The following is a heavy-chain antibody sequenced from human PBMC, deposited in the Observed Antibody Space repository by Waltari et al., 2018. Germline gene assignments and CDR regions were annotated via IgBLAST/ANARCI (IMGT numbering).Heavy chain of an antibody. CDR3: ATSGWYCFDY. D-gene: IGHD6-19*01. Sequence: EVQLVESGGGLVQPGGSLRLSCAASGFTLSGFWMNWVRQTPGKGLEWVAGIKQDGSEKYYADSVKGRFTISRDNAKNSLYLQMNSLRAEDTAVYYCATSGWYCFDYWGQGTLVTVSS. J-gene: IGHJ4*02. CDR2: IKQDGSEK. V-gene: IGHV3-7*01. CDR1: GFTLSGFW.